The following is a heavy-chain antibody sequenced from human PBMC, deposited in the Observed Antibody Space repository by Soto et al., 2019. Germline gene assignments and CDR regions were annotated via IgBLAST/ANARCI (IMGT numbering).Heavy chain of an antibody. CDR1: GFTXSRFG. CDR2: IYYDGSNK. Sequence: PGGSLRLSCEASGFTXSRFGMHWVRQAPGKGLEWVTFIYYDGSNKYYADSVKGRFTISRDNSKNTLYLQMNSLRAEDTAVYYCARDDGGPGFLECWGQGTLVTVSS. D-gene: IGHD3-3*01. CDR3: ARDDGGPGFLEC. J-gene: IGHJ4*02. V-gene: IGHV3-33*01.